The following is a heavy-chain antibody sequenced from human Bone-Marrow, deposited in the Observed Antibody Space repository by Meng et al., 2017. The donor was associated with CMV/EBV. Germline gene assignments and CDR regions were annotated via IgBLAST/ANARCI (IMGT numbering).Heavy chain of an antibody. Sequence: ASVKVSCTASGYTFTGYYMHWVRQAPGQGLEWMGWINPNSGGTNYAQKFQGRVTMTRDTSISTAYMELSRLRSDDTAVYYCARDLLYCSSTSCRPFDYWGQGTLVTVSS. CDR1: GYTFTGYY. V-gene: IGHV1-2*02. CDR3: ARDLLYCSSTSCRPFDY. D-gene: IGHD2-2*01. J-gene: IGHJ4*02. CDR2: INPNSGGT.